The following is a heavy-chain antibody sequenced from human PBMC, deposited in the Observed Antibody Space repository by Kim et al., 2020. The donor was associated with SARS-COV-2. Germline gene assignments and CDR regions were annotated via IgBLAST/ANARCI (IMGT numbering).Heavy chain of an antibody. Sequence: GGSLRLSCAASGFTFSSYAMSWVRQAPGKGLEWVSAISGSGGSTYYADSVKGRFTISRDNSKNTLYLQMNSLRAEDTAVYYCAKGLYYDILTGYYTGGDYWGQGTLVTVSS. J-gene: IGHJ4*02. CDR2: ISGSGGST. CDR1: GFTFSSYA. D-gene: IGHD3-9*01. V-gene: IGHV3-23*01. CDR3: AKGLYYDILTGYYTGGDY.